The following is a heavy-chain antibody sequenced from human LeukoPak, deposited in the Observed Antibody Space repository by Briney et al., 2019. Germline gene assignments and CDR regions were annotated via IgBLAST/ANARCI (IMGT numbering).Heavy chain of an antibody. J-gene: IGHJ6*02. CDR1: GFTFSNAW. Sequence: GGSLRLSCAASGFTFSNAWMSWVRQAPGKGLEWVGRIKTKTDGGTTDYAAPVKGRSTISRDDSKSTLYLQMNSLKTEDTAIYYCTTVRELLTNHYYFGMDVWGRGTTVTVSS. CDR3: TTVRELLTNHYYFGMDV. CDR2: IKTKTDGGTT. V-gene: IGHV3-15*01. D-gene: IGHD1-26*01.